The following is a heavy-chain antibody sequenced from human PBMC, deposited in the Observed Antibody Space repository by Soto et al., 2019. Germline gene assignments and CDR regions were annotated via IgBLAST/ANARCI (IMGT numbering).Heavy chain of an antibody. CDR3: ARPDYGDYLDYGMDV. Sequence: HPGGSLRLSCAASGFTFSSYSMNWVRQAPGKGLEWVSYISSSSSTIYYADSVKGRFTISRDNAKNSLYLQMNSLRDEDTAVYYCARPDYGDYLDYGMDVWGQGTTVTVSS. CDR2: ISSSSSTI. D-gene: IGHD4-17*01. J-gene: IGHJ6*02. V-gene: IGHV3-48*02. CDR1: GFTFSSYS.